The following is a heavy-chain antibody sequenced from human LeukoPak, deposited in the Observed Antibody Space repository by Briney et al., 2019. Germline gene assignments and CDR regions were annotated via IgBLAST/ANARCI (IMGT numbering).Heavy chain of an antibody. D-gene: IGHD6-13*01. Sequence: SETLSLTCTVSGGSISSYFWSWIRQPPGKGLEWIGYISYSGSTNYNPSLKSRVTISVDTSRNQFSLKLNSVTAADTAVYYCARVRYTSSWYLYYFDYWGQGTLVTVSS. CDR1: GGSISSYF. J-gene: IGHJ4*02. CDR2: ISYSGST. CDR3: ARVRYTSSWYLYYFDY. V-gene: IGHV4-59*08.